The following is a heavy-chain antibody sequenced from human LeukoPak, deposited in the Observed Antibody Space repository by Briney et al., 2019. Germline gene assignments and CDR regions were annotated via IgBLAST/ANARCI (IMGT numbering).Heavy chain of an antibody. D-gene: IGHD3-10*01. CDR3: ARVGVLRFGELWTPWYYYGMDV. Sequence: PSETLSLTCTVSGGSISSYYWSWIRQPPGKGLEWIGYIYYSGSTNYNPSLKSRVTISVDTSKNQFSLKLSSVTAADTAVYYCARVGVLRFGELWTPWYYYGMDVWGQGTTVTVSS. J-gene: IGHJ6*02. CDR1: GGSISSYY. CDR2: IYYSGST. V-gene: IGHV4-59*01.